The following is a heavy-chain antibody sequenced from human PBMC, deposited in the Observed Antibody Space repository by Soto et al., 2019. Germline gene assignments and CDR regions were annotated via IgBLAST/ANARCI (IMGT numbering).Heavy chain of an antibody. Sequence: QVQLVQSGAEVKKPGSSVKVSCKASGGTFSSYAISWVRQAPGQGLEWMGGIIPIFGTANYAQKFQGRVTITADESTSTAYMELSSLRSEDTAVYYCASKIAARGYYYYGMDGWGQATTVTVSS. CDR2: IIPIFGTA. J-gene: IGHJ6*02. CDR3: ASKIAARGYYYYGMDG. CDR1: GGTFSSYA. V-gene: IGHV1-69*01. D-gene: IGHD6-6*01.